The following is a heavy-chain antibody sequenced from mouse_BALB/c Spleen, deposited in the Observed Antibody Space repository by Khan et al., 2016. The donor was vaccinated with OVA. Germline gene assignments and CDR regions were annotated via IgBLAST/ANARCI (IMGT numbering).Heavy chain of an antibody. J-gene: IGHJ3*01. CDR2: INPSDGDT. CDR3: TRSGYGTFAY. CDR1: GYTFTSYY. D-gene: IGHD2-1*01. Sequence: QVQLKESGAELVKPGASVKLSCKASGYTFTSYYMYWVKQRPGQGLEWIGEINPSDGDTNFNEKFKSKATLTVDRSSSTAYMQLSSLTSGDSAVYYCTRSGYGTFAYWGQGTLVTVSA. V-gene: IGHV1S81*02.